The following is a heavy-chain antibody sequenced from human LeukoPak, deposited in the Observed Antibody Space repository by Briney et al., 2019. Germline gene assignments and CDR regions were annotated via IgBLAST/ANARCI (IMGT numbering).Heavy chain of an antibody. CDR3: ARLERPYSSGWGGIDY. V-gene: IGHV5-51*01. Sequence: GESLKISCKGSGYSFTSYWIGWVRQMPGKGLEWMGIIYPGDSDTRYSPSFQGQVTISADKSISTAYLQWSSLKASDTAMYYCARLERPYSSGWGGIDYWGQGTLVTVSS. CDR2: IYPGDSDT. CDR1: GYSFTSYW. D-gene: IGHD6-19*01. J-gene: IGHJ4*02.